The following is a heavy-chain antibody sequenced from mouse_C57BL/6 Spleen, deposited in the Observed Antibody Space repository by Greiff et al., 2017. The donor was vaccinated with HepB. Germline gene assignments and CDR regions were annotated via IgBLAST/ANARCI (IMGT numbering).Heavy chain of an antibody. CDR3: TTRSFITTVVRYFDY. CDR1: GFNIKDDY. CDR2: IDPENGDT. V-gene: IGHV14-4*01. D-gene: IGHD1-1*01. Sequence: PLQQSGAELVRPGASVKLSCTASGFNIKDDYMHWVKQRPEQGLEWIGWIDPENGDTEYASKFQGKATITADTSSNTAYLQLSSLTSEDTAVYYCTTRSFITTVVRYFDYWGQGTTLTVSS. J-gene: IGHJ2*01.